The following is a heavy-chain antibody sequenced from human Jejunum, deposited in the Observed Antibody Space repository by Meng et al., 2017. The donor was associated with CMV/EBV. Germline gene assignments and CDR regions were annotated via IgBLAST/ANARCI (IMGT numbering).Heavy chain of an antibody. CDR2: ISGDGNKR. D-gene: IGHD4-11*01. J-gene: IGHJ4*01. CDR1: GFTFRNYP. V-gene: IGHV3-30-3*01. CDR3: AREDDYRNYFDH. Sequence: SGFTFRNYPMHWVRQAPGKGLEWLAVISGDGNKRFHADSVMGRFTISRDNSKNTLSLQMDGLRGEDTGVYYCAREDDYRNYFDHWG.